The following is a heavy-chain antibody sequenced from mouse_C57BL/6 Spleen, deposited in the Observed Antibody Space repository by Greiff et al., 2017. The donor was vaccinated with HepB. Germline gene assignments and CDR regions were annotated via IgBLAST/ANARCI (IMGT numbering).Heavy chain of an antibody. Sequence: QVQLKESGAELVKPGASVKISCKASGYAFSSYWMNWVKQRPGKGLEWIGQIYPGDGDTNYNGKFKGKATLTADKSSSTAYMQLSSLTSEDSAVYFCARNSNYAMDYWGQGTSVTVSS. V-gene: IGHV1-80*01. CDR1: GYAFSSYW. CDR3: ARNSNYAMDY. D-gene: IGHD2-5*01. CDR2: IYPGDGDT. J-gene: IGHJ4*01.